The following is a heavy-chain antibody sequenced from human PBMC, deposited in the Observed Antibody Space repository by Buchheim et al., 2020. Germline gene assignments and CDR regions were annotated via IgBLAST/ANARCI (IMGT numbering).Heavy chain of an antibody. Sequence: QVQLVESGGGVVQPGRSLRLSCAASGFTFSSYAMHWVRQAPGKGLEWVAVISYDGSNKYYADSVKGRFTISRDNSKNTLYLQMNSLRAEDTAVYYCAREIKELSYSYGMDGWGQGTT. D-gene: IGHD3-16*02. CDR3: AREIKELSYSYGMDG. J-gene: IGHJ6*01. CDR1: GFTFSSYA. V-gene: IGHV3-30-3*01. CDR2: ISYDGSNK.